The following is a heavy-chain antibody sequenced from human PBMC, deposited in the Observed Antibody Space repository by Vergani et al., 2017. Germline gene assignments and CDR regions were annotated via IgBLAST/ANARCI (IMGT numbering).Heavy chain of an antibody. Sequence: QVQLQQWGAGLLKPSETLSLTCAVYGGSFSGYYWSWIRQPPGKGLEWIGEINHSGSTNYNPSLKSRVTISVDTSKNQFSLKLSSVTAADTAVYYCARGRIAVRNSWFDPWGQGTLVTVSS. CDR1: GGSFSGYY. D-gene: IGHD6-6*01. CDR3: ARGRIAVRNSWFDP. CDR2: INHSGST. J-gene: IGHJ5*02. V-gene: IGHV4-34*01.